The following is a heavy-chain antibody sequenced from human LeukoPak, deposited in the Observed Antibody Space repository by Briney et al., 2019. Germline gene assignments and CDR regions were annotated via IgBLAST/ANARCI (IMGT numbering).Heavy chain of an antibody. D-gene: IGHD6-13*01. CDR3: ARKSGIAAAGTIDY. V-gene: IGHV4-31*03. J-gene: IGHJ4*02. CDR2: IYYSVST. CDR1: GGSISIGGYY. Sequence: SQTLSLTCTVSGGSISIGGYYWSWVRQHPGKGLEWIGYIYYSVSTFYYPSLKSRVTISVDTSKNQFSLKLSSVTAADTAVYYCARKSGIAAAGTIDYWGQGTLVTVSS.